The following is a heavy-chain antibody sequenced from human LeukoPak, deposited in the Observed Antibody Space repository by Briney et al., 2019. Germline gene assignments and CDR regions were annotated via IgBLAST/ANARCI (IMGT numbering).Heavy chain of an antibody. Sequence: SETLSLTCTVSGGSISSYYWSWIRQPAGKGLEWIGYIYYSGSTNYNPSLKSRVTISVDTSKNQFSLKLSSVTAADTAVYYCARDLGTDYGGNLYYYYMDVWGKGTTVTVSS. V-gene: IGHV4-59*01. CDR3: ARDLGTDYGGNLYYYYMDV. D-gene: IGHD4-23*01. J-gene: IGHJ6*03. CDR2: IYYSGST. CDR1: GGSISSYY.